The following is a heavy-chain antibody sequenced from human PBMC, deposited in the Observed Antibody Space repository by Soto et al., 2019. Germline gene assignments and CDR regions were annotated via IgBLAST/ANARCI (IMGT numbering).Heavy chain of an antibody. CDR2: IYSDGTT. V-gene: IGHV3-66*01. Sequence: EVQLVESGGGLVQPGGSLRLSCAASGLTVSSNYMSWVRQAPGKGLEWVSVIYSDGTTYYGDSVKSRFTISRDNSKNTLYLQMASLRAEDTDVYYCARAAGVYWGQGTLVSVSS. CDR1: GLTVSSNY. J-gene: IGHJ4*02. CDR3: ARAAGVY. D-gene: IGHD3-10*01.